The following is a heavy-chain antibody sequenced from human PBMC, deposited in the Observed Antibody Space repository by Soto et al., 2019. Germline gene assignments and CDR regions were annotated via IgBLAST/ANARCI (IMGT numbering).Heavy chain of an antibody. J-gene: IGHJ6*02. V-gene: IGHV1-69*12. D-gene: IGHD3-10*01. CDR3: ALHYGSGSNYYYYGMDV. CDR1: GGTFSSYA. CDR2: IIPILGTA. Sequence: QVQLVQSGAEVKKPGSSVKVSCKASGGTFSSYAISWVRQAPGQGLEWMGGIIPILGTANYAQKFQGRVTMTADESTTTAYMEPSSMGSEDTAVYYCALHYGSGSNYYYYGMDVWGQGTTVTVSS.